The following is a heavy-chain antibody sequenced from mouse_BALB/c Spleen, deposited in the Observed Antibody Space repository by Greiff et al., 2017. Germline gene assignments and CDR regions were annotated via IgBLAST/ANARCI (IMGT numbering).Heavy chain of an antibody. CDR3: AKGRILDAMDY. Sequence: EVKVVESGPSLVKPSQTLSLTCSVTGDSITSGYWNWIRKFPGNKLEYMGYISYSGSTYYNPSLKSRISITRDTSKNQYYLQLNTVTTEDTATYYCAKGRILDAMDYWGQGTSVTVSS. J-gene: IGHJ4*01. CDR1: GDSITSGY. V-gene: IGHV3-8*02. CDR2: ISYSGST.